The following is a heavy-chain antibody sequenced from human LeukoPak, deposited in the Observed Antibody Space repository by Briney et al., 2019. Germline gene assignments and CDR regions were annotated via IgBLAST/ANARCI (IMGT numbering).Heavy chain of an antibody. D-gene: IGHD6-19*01. Sequence: PSETLSLTCTVSGGSISSSSYYWGWIRQPPGKGLEWIGSIYHSGSTYYNPSLKSRVTISVDTSKNQFSLKLSSVTAADTAVYYCARDPSYSSGWYSSDWGQGTLVTVSS. CDR2: IYHSGST. J-gene: IGHJ4*02. V-gene: IGHV4-39*07. CDR1: GGSISSSSYY. CDR3: ARDPSYSSGWYSSD.